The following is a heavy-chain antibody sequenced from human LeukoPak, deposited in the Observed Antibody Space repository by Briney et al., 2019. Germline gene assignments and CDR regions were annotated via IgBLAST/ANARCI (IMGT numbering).Heavy chain of an antibody. CDR2: ISGSGTNT. Sequence: GESLRLSCAASGFTFSSYAMSWVRQAPGKGLEWVSAISGSGTNTYYADSVKGRFTISRDDSKNTLSLQMNSLRVEDTAVYHCARDLAWGAFDYWGQGTLVTVSS. V-gene: IGHV3-23*01. CDR3: ARDLAWGAFDY. CDR1: GFTFSSYA. D-gene: IGHD7-27*01. J-gene: IGHJ4*02.